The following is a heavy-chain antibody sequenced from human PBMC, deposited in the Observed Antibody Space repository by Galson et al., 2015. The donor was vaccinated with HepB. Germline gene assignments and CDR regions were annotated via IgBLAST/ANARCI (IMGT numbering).Heavy chain of an antibody. D-gene: IGHD3-22*01. V-gene: IGHV3-21*01. CDR1: GFTFSSYD. J-gene: IGHJ4*02. Sequence: SLRLSCAASGFTFSSYDMNWVRQAPGKGLEWVSFISSSGNYIYYADSLKGRFTISRDNAKNSLYLQMNSLRAEDTAVYYCAGRNYYHSSGSSDYWGQGTLVTVSS. CDR3: AGRNYYHSSGSSDY. CDR2: ISSSGNYI.